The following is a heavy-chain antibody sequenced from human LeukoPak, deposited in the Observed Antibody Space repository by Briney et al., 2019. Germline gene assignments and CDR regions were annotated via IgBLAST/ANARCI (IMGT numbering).Heavy chain of an antibody. Sequence: GGSLRLSCAASGFTFNNYAMHWVRQAPGKGLEWVGVISYDGRNKCYADSVKGRFTISRDNSKNTLYLQINGLRAEDTSVYYCATTDFWSGFYAGDYWGQGTLVTVSS. V-gene: IGHV3-30*04. CDR3: ATTDFWSGFYAGDY. D-gene: IGHD3-3*01. J-gene: IGHJ4*02. CDR2: ISYDGRNK. CDR1: GFTFNNYA.